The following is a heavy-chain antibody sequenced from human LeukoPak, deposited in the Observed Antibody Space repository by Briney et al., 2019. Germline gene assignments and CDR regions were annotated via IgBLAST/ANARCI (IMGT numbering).Heavy chain of an antibody. CDR2: INPNTGGT. CDR1: GFTFTDYY. V-gene: IGHV1-2*02. Sequence: ASVKVSCKASGFTFTDYYMHWVRQAPGQGLEWMGWINPNTGGTDYAQNFQGRVTLTRDTSMTTAYMDLSRLTSDDTAVYYCAPGGTGTTTTFFEYWGQGTLVTVSS. J-gene: IGHJ4*02. CDR3: APGGTGTTTTFFEY. D-gene: IGHD1-1*01.